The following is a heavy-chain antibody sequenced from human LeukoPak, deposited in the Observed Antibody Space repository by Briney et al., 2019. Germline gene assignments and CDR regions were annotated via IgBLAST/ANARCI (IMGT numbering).Heavy chain of an antibody. CDR1: GGSVRSRSDD. CDR3: ARRYDILTAPRRTYYYYGMDV. J-gene: IGHJ6*02. V-gene: IGHV4-39*01. D-gene: IGHD3-9*01. Sequence: SETLSLAGAGWGGSVRSRSDDWGGLRQPPGKGLEWIESIYYSGSTYYNPSLKSRITISVDTSKNQFSLKLSSVTAADTAVYYCARRYDILTAPRRTYYYYGMDVWGQGTTVTVSS. CDR2: IYYSGST.